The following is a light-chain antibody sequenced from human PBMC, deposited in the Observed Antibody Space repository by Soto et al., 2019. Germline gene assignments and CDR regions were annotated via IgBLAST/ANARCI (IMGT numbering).Light chain of an antibody. J-gene: IGKJ4*01. Sequence: EIVMTQSPATLSVSLGGRATLSCRASQSVSTDLAGYQQRPGQAPRRLIYGASTRATGIPARFSGSGSGTEFTLTISSLQSEDFAVYYCQQYYNWPPLTFGGGTKVDIK. CDR3: QQYYNWPPLT. CDR1: QSVSTD. V-gene: IGKV3-15*01. CDR2: GAS.